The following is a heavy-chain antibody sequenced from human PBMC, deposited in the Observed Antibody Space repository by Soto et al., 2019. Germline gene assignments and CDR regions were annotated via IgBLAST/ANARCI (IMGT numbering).Heavy chain of an antibody. CDR1: GFTFSEYA. V-gene: IGHV3-30-3*01. D-gene: IGHD5-12*01. Sequence: QVQLVESGGGVVQPGRSLRLSCAASGFTFSEYALQWVRQAPGKGLEWVAVISDDGTKKFYPVSVRGRFTISRDNSKSTVNLQLNSLRPDDTAVYFCARGSRSGYDTPTDYWGQGTLVTVSS. J-gene: IGHJ4*02. CDR3: ARGSRSGYDTPTDY. CDR2: ISDDGTKK.